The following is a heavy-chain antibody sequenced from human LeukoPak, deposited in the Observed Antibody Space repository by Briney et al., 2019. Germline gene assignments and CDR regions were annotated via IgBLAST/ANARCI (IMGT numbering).Heavy chain of an antibody. D-gene: IGHD2-2*01. CDR3: ARDHGYCSSTSCYLYYYYGMDV. V-gene: IGHV3-7*01. Sequence: GGSLRLSCAASGFTFSSYWMSWVRQAPGKGLEWVANIKQDGSEKYYVDSVKGRFTISRDNAKNSLYLQMNSLRAEDTAVYYCARDHGYCSSTSCYLYYYYGMDVWGQGTTVTVSS. CDR1: GFTFSSYW. J-gene: IGHJ6*02. CDR2: IKQDGSEK.